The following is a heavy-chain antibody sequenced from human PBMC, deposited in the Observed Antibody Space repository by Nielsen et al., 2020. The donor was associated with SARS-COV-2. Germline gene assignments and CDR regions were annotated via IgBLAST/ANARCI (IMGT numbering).Heavy chain of an antibody. Sequence: SETLSLTCAVSGDSISSSNWWSWVRQPPGKGLEWIGEIYHGGTTNYNPSLKSRVTISLDMSKNQFSLKLISVTAADTAVYYCARRIRDYDDSGYHFGYWGQGTQVTVSS. D-gene: IGHD3-22*01. CDR2: IYHGGTT. CDR3: ARRIRDYDDSGYHFGY. V-gene: IGHV4-4*02. J-gene: IGHJ4*02. CDR1: GDSISSSNW.